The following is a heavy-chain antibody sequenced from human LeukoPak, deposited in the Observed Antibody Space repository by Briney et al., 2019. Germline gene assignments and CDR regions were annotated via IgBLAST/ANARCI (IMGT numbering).Heavy chain of an antibody. CDR1: RFTFSRHG. D-gene: IGHD2-2*01. CDR2: ISYDGSNK. Sequence: GGSLRLSCAPSRFTFSRHGMHWVRQAPGKGLEWVAVISYDGSNKYYADSVKGRFTISRDNSKNTLYLQMNSLRAEDTAVYYCARGRSYQLLAGLGYWGQGTLVTVSS. V-gene: IGHV3-30*03. J-gene: IGHJ4*02. CDR3: ARGRSYQLLAGLGY.